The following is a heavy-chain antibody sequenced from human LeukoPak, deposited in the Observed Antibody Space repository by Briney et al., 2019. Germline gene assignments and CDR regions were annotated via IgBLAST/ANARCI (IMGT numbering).Heavy chain of an antibody. V-gene: IGHV3-33*03. CDR2: IWNDGSYE. Sequence: PGRALRLSCVASGFSFSNHGMHWVRQAPGRGLEWEAVIWNDGSYERYTDSVKGRFTISRDNSKNTLFLQLNSLRPEDTAVYYCAKPTWGSGSFLIDFWGQGTLVTVSS. J-gene: IGHJ4*02. D-gene: IGHD1-26*01. CDR1: GFSFSNHG. CDR3: AKPTWGSGSFLIDF.